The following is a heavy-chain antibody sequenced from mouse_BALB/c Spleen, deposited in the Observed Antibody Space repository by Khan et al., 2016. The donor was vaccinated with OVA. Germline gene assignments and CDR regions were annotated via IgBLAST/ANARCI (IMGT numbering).Heavy chain of an antibody. J-gene: IGHJ2*01. V-gene: IGHV1-20*02. D-gene: IGHD1-1*01. CDR1: GYSFTGYF. Sequence: EVQLKQSGPELVKPGASVKISCKASGYSFTGYFMNWVMQSHGKSLEWIGRINPHIGETFYNQKFKGKAILTVDESSSTVHMALRSLASEDSAVYYCARKNGSDFDYWGQGTTLTVSS. CDR2: INPHIGET. CDR3: ARKNGSDFDY.